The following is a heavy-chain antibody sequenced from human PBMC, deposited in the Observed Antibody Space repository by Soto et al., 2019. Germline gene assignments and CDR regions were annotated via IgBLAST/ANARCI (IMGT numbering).Heavy chain of an antibody. CDR2: INPNSGGT. V-gene: IGHV1-2*04. CDR3: ARVAAAGLSGDNFDY. J-gene: IGHJ4*02. CDR1: GYTFTGYY. D-gene: IGHD6-13*01. Sequence: GASVKVSCKASGYTFTGYYMHWVRQAPGQGLEWMGWINPNSGGTNYAQKFQGWVTMTRDTSISTAYMELSRLRSDDTAVYYCARVAAAGLSGDNFDYWGQGTLVTVSS.